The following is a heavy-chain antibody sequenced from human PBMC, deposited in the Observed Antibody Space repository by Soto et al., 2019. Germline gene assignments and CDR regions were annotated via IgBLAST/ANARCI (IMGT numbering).Heavy chain of an antibody. CDR3: TKSDGCGGGACYTGTYYYFDV. CDR2: ISESGHHT. V-gene: IGHV3-23*01. J-gene: IGHJ2*01. D-gene: IGHD3-16*02. CDR1: VLPSSTYA. Sequence: PGGSLPLSCASSVLPSSTYALNWVRQAPGNGPDRLSTISESGHHTHYADSVKGRFTISRDKSKNTLSLQMNSLRVDDTAIYYCTKSDGCGGGACYTGTYYYFDVWGRGTMVTVSS.